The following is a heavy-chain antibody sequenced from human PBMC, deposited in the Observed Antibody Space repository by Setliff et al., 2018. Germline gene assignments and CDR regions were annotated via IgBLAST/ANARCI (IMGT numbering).Heavy chain of an antibody. CDR2: IYYSGST. V-gene: IGHV4-39*07. CDR1: GGSISSSSYY. Sequence: NPSETLSLTCTVSGGSISSSSYYWGWIRQPPGKGLEWIGSIYYSGSTYYNPSLKSRVTISVDTSKNQFSLKLSSVTAADTAVYYCAREHGYSYGQTYYYYGMDVWGQGTTVTVSS. CDR3: AREHGYSYGQTYYYYGMDV. J-gene: IGHJ6*02. D-gene: IGHD5-18*01.